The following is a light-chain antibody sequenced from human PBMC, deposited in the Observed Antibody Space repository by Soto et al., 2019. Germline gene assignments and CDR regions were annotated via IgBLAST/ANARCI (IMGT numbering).Light chain of an antibody. V-gene: IGLV1-40*01. CDR3: QSYDSSRSPLYV. CDR1: SSNIGAGYD. Sequence: QSVLTQPPSVSGAPGQRVSISCTGSSSNIGAGYDVHWYLHLPGTAPKLLIYANNNRPSGVPDRFSGSKSGTSASLAITGLQAEDEADYYCQSYDSSRSPLYVFGTGTKLTVL. J-gene: IGLJ1*01. CDR2: ANN.